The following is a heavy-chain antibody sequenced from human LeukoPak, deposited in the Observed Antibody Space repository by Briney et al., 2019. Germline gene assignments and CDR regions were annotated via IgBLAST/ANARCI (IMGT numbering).Heavy chain of an antibody. Sequence: SETLSLTCTVSGGSTNSRSDYWGWIRQPPGKGVEWIGSIYYSGSTHYNPSLKSRVTMSIDTSKNQFSLKLSSVTAADTAVYYCARRPGEYGGNDFDYWGQGTLVTVSS. D-gene: IGHD4/OR15-4a*01. CDR3: ARRPGEYGGNDFDY. CDR2: IYYSGST. CDR1: GGSTNSRSDY. J-gene: IGHJ4*02. V-gene: IGHV4-39*01.